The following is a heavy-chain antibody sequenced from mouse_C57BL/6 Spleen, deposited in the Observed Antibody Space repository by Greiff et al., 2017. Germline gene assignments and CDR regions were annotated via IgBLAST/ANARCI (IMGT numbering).Heavy chain of an antibody. J-gene: IGHJ3*01. CDR1: GFTFSDYY. CDR2: ISTGGGST. CDR3: ASHDGNCEAWFAY. D-gene: IGHD2-1*01. V-gene: IGHV5-12*01. Sequence: EVKLMESGGGLVQPGGSLKLSCAASGFTFSDYYMYWVRQTPEKRLEWVAYISTGGGSTYYPDNVKGRFTISRDNAKNTLYLQMSRLKSEDTAMYYCASHDGNCEAWFAYWGQGTLVTVSA.